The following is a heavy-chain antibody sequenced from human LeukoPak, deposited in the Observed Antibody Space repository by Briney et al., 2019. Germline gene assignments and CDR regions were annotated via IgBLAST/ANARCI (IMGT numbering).Heavy chain of an antibody. Sequence: GGSLRLSCAASGFTFSSYSMNWVRQAPGKGLEWVSSISSSSSYIYYADSVKGRFTISRDNAKNSLYLQMNSLRAEDTAVYYCARDLSMIVVVNDFGNWGQGTLVTVSS. CDR2: ISSSSSYI. V-gene: IGHV3-21*01. CDR3: ARDLSMIVVVNDFGN. J-gene: IGHJ4*02. D-gene: IGHD3-22*01. CDR1: GFTFSSYS.